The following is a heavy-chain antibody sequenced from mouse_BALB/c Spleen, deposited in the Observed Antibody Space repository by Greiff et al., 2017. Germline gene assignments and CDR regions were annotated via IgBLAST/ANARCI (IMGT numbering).Heavy chain of an antibody. V-gene: IGHV1S137*01. J-gene: IGHJ2*01. D-gene: IGHD1-2*01. CDR3: ARSVLRPYYFDY. CDR2: ISTYYGDA. CDR1: GYTFTDYA. Sequence: LVESGAELVRPGVSVKISCKGSGYTFTDYAMHWVKQSHAKSLEWIGVISTYYGDASYNQKFKGKATMTVDKSSSTAYMELARLTSEDSAIYYCARSVLRPYYFDYWGQGTTLTVSS.